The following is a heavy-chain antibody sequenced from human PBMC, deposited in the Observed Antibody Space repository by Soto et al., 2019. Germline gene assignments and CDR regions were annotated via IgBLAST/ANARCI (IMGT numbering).Heavy chain of an antibody. J-gene: IGHJ4*02. D-gene: IGHD5-12*01. CDR1: GGSISDNDYY. Sequence: SETLSLTCTVSGGSISDNDYYWSWIRQPPGRGLEWIGSISHTGSAYYTPSLNSRVAISVDTSKNQFSLTVSSVTAADTAVYYCARRIVATETFDYWGQGTLVTVSS. V-gene: IGHV4-39*01. CDR3: ARRIVATETFDY. CDR2: ISHTGSA.